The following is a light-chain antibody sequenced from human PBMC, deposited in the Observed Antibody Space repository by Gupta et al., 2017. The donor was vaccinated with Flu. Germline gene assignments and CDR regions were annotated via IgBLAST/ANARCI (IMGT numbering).Light chain of an antibody. Sequence: QSVLTQPPSVSGAPGRRVTIPCTGSSSNIGAGYDVHWYQQLPGTAPKLLIYGNSNRPSGFPDRFSGSKSGTSASLAITGLQAEDEAHYYCQSYDSSLSGSVFGGGTRLTVL. CDR1: SSNIGAGYD. CDR2: GNS. V-gene: IGLV1-40*01. J-gene: IGLJ2*01. CDR3: QSYDSSLSGSV.